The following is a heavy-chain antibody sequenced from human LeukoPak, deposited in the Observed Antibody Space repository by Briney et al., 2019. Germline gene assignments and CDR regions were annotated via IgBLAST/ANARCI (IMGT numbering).Heavy chain of an antibody. J-gene: IGHJ3*02. V-gene: IGHV4-61*01. CDR3: ARGGSGGSGLYSGAFDI. D-gene: IGHD6-19*01. CDR2: IYYTGST. Sequence: SETLSLTCTVSGGSVSSGSYYWSWIRQPPGKGLECIGYIYYTGSTNYNPSLKSRATISADTSKNQFSLKLSSVTAADTAVYYCARGGSGGSGLYSGAFDIWGQGTMVTVSS. CDR1: GGSVSSGSYY.